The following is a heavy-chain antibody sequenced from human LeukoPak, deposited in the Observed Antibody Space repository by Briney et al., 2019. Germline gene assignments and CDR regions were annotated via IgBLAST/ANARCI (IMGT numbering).Heavy chain of an antibody. CDR2: INSHGSST. CDR1: GFTFSSNW. V-gene: IGHV3-74*01. Sequence: GGSLRLSCAASGFTFSSNWMHWVRQAPGMGLVWVSRINSHGSSTNYADSVKGRFTISRDNAKNTLFLQMNSLRAEDTAVYYCARPHVGTVSDCFESWGQGTLVTVSS. CDR3: ARPHVGTVSDCFES. D-gene: IGHD4-17*01. J-gene: IGHJ5*01.